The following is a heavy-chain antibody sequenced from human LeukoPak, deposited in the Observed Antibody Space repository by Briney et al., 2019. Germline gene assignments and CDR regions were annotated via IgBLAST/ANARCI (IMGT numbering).Heavy chain of an antibody. J-gene: IGHJ4*02. Sequence: GGSLRLSCAASGFTLRSYAMSWVRQAPGKGLEWVSAVSGSGGSTYYADSVKGRFTISRDNSKNTLYLQMSSLRAEDTAVYYCARVKYRYGDYSYWGQGTLVTVSS. CDR1: GFTLRSYA. CDR3: ARVKYRYGDYSY. CDR2: VSGSGGST. V-gene: IGHV3-23*01. D-gene: IGHD4-17*01.